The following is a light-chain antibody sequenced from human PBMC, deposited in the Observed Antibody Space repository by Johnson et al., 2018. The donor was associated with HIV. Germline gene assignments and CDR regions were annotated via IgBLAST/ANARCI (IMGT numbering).Light chain of an antibody. V-gene: IGLV1-51*01. CDR1: SSNIGNNH. J-gene: IGLJ1*01. Sequence: QSVLSQPPSVSAAPGQKVTISCSGSSSNIGNNHVSWYQQFPGAAPKLLIYDNKKRPSGSPDRFSGSKSGTSATLGITGLPPGDEADYYCATGVGSLTIGGFFGTGTKVTVL. CDR2: DNK. CDR3: ATGVGSLTIGGF.